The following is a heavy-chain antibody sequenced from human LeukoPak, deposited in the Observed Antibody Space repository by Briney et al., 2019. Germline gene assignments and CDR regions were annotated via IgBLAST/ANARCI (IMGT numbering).Heavy chain of an antibody. D-gene: IGHD3-22*01. CDR2: IYYCGST. CDR3: ASIPTHYYDSSGAFDI. Sequence: SETLSLTCTVSGGSISSYYWSWIRQPPAKGLEWIGYIYYCGSTNYNPSLKRRVTISVDTSKNQFSLKLSSVTAADTAVYYCASIPTHYYDSSGAFDIWGQGTMVTVSS. V-gene: IGHV4-59*08. CDR1: GGSISSYY. J-gene: IGHJ3*02.